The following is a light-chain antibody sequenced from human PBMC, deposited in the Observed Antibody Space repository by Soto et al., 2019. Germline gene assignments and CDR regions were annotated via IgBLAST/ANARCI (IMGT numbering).Light chain of an antibody. CDR1: QSVSSN. V-gene: IGKV3-15*01. CDR3: QQYNSWLGT. CDR2: GAS. Sequence: EIVITQSPATLSVSPGERATLSCRASQSVSSNLAWYQQKPGQAPRHLIYGASTRATGIPARFSGSGSGTEFTLTISSLQSEDFAVYYCQQYNSWLGTFGQGTKVEIK. J-gene: IGKJ1*01.